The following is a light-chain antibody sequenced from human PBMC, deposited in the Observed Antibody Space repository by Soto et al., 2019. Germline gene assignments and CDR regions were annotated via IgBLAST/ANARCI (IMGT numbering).Light chain of an antibody. J-gene: IGKJ1*01. CDR1: QSVSSGY. Sequence: EIVLTQSPGTLSLSPGERATLSCRDSQSVSSGYLAWYQQKPGQAPRLLIYGSSTRATGTPDRFSGSGSGTDFTLTVSRLEPEDFAVYYCQQYGTSPQTFGQGTKVEIK. CDR3: QQYGTSPQT. CDR2: GSS. V-gene: IGKV3-20*01.